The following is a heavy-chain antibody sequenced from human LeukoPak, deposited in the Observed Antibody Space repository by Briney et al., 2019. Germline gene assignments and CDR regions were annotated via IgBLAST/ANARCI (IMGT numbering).Heavy chain of an antibody. Sequence: GGSLRLSCAAFGFTFSRYAMSWVRQAPGKGLEWLSAISGSGDSTYYADSGKGRFTISRDNSKNTLYLQMNNLRAEDTAVYYCAKEYTSGWLYYFDYWGQGTLVTVSS. J-gene: IGHJ4*02. V-gene: IGHV3-23*01. CDR3: AKEYTSGWLYYFDY. CDR1: GFTFSRYA. D-gene: IGHD6-19*01. CDR2: ISGSGDST.